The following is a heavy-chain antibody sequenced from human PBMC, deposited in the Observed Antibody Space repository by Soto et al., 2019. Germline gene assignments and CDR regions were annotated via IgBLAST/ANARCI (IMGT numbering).Heavy chain of an antibody. CDR2: IYSGSST. D-gene: IGHD6-19*01. CDR1: GITVSGNY. CDR3: ASSGRKHYFDY. Sequence: EVQLVESGGGLVQPGGSLRLSCAGSGITVSGNYMSWGRQAPGRGLEWVSVIYSGSSTYYADSVKGRFTISRDNSKNTLYLQMNSLRAEDTAVYYCASSGRKHYFDYWGQGTLVTVSS. J-gene: IGHJ4*02. V-gene: IGHV3-66*01.